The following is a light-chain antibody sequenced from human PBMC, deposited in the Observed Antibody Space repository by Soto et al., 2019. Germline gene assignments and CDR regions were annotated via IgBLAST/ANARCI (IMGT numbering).Light chain of an antibody. J-gene: IGKJ1*01. CDR1: QSISRW. CDR2: DAS. CDR3: QQYNSYRT. Sequence: DIQMTQSPAFLSSSFLDRVTITCQASQSISRWLAWYQQKPGKAPKLLIHDASTLESGVPSRFSGSGSGTEFILTISSLQTDDFATYYCQQYNSYRTFGQGTKVDIK. V-gene: IGKV1-5*01.